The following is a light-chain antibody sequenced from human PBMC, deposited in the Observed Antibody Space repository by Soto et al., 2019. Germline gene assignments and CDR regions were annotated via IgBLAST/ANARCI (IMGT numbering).Light chain of an antibody. CDR2: KAS. Sequence: DIQMTQSPSTLSASVGDRVTITCRASQSISSWLAWYQQKPGKAPKLLIYKASSLESGVPSRFSGSGSGTEFTLTISSLQPDDFANYYCQQYNSRWFTFGPGTKVDIK. V-gene: IGKV1-5*03. CDR3: QQYNSRWFT. J-gene: IGKJ3*01. CDR1: QSISSW.